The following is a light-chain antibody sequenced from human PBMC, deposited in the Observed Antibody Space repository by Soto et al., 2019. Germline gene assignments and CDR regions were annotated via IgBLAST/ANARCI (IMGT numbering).Light chain of an antibody. CDR3: ISYTSSSTLV. CDR2: GVN. Sequence: QSALTQPASVSGSPGQSITISGTGTSSDVGGYNYVSWYQHQPGKAPKLMFYGVNNRPSGVSNRFSASKSGNTASLTISGLQAEDEADYYCISYTSSSTLVFCGGTKLTVL. CDR1: SSDVGGYNY. V-gene: IGLV2-14*03. J-gene: IGLJ2*01.